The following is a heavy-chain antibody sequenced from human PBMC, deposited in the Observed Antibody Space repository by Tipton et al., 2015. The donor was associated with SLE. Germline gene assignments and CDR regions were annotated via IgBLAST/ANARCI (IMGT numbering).Heavy chain of an antibody. J-gene: IGHJ5*02. Sequence: TLSLTCTVSGGSISNYYWSWIRQPAGKGLEWIGRIYASGSTEYNPSLKSRVTISVDPSKNQFSLRLTSLTAADTAVYYCARCDYSQWDDLWGQGTLVTVSS. CDR3: ARCDYSQWDDL. CDR1: GGSISNYY. D-gene: IGHD4-11*01. CDR2: IYASGST. V-gene: IGHV4-4*07.